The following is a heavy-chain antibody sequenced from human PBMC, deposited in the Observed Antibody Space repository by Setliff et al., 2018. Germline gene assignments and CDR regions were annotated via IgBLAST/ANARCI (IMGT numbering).Heavy chain of an antibody. CDR1: GGSISTYY. CDR3: ARAGAIQGGFDI. V-gene: IGHV4-4*07. Sequence: SETLSLTCNVSGGSISTYYWSWIRQPAGKGLEWIGRIHSSGNTNYKPSLKSRVTMSVDTTRNQFSLKLSSVTAADTAVYYCARAGAIQGGFDIWGQGTVVTVSS. D-gene: IGHD7-27*01. CDR2: IHSSGNT. J-gene: IGHJ3*02.